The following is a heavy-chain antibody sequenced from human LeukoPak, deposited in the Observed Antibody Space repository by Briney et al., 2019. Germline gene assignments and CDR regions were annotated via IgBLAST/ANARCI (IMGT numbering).Heavy chain of an antibody. CDR3: AREGGPYRPLDY. CDR2: VNLQGST. Sequence: PSETLSLTCTVSGXSISSSTDYWGWIRQPPGKGLEWIGEVNLQGSTNYNPSLMGRVAISVDTSENHISLQLTSVTAADTAVYYCAREGGPYRPLDYSGQGTLVTVSS. J-gene: IGHJ4*02. V-gene: IGHV4-39*07. CDR1: GXSISSSTDY.